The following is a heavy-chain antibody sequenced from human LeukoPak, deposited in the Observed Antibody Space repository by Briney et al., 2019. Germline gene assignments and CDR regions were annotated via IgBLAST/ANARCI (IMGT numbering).Heavy chain of an antibody. CDR3: ARRGAHRRDYYYMDV. CDR1: GYTFTGYY. CDR2: TNPNSGGT. D-gene: IGHD5-12*01. V-gene: IGHV1-2*02. Sequence: ASVKVSCKASGYTFTGYYMHWVRQAPGQGLEWMGWTNPNSGGTNYAQKFQGRVTMTRDTSISTAYMELSRLRSDDTAVYYCARRGAHRRDYYYMDVWGKGTTVTVSS. J-gene: IGHJ6*03.